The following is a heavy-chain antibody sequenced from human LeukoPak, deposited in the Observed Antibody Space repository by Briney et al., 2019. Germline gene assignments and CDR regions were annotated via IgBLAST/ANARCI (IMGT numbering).Heavy chain of an antibody. CDR3: AKDKNWNVCDY. J-gene: IGHJ4*02. CDR1: GFTFSSYN. CDR2: ISTSSSYI. Sequence: GGSLRLSCAASGFTFSSYNMNWVRQVPGKGLEWVSSISTSSSYIYYADSVKGRFTISRDNANNFLYLQMNSLRAEDTAVYYCAKDKNWNVCDYWGRGTLVTVSS. V-gene: IGHV3-21*01. D-gene: IGHD1-1*01.